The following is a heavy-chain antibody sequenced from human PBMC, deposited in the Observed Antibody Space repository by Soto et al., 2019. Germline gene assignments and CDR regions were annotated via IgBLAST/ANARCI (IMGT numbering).Heavy chain of an antibody. CDR3: TGAYTSSWSANYYGMDV. CDR1: GFTLGDHA. CDR2: IRTKGFGGTT. Sequence: PGGSLRLSCTASGFTLGDHAMSWVRQAPGKGLEWVGFIRTKGFGGTTEYAASVKGRFTISGDDSQSIAYLQMNSLKTEDTAVYYCTGAYTSSWSANYYGMDVWGQGTTVTVSS. D-gene: IGHD6-13*01. J-gene: IGHJ6*02. V-gene: IGHV3-49*04.